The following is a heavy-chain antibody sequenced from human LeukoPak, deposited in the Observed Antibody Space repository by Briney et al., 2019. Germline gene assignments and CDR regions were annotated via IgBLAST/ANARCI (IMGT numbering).Heavy chain of an antibody. CDR1: GYTFTGYY. Sequence: GASVKVSCKASGYTFTGYYMHWVRQAPGQGLEWMGWINPNSGGTNYAQKFQGRVTMTRDTSISTAYMELSRLRSDDTAVYYCASAEYCSSTSCSNYYYYGMDVWGQGTTVTVSS. CDR3: ASAEYCSSTSCSNYYYYGMDV. D-gene: IGHD2-2*01. CDR2: INPNSGGT. V-gene: IGHV1-2*02. J-gene: IGHJ6*02.